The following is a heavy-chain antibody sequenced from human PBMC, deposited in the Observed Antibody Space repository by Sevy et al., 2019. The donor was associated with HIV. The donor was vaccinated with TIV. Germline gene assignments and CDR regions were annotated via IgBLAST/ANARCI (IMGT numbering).Heavy chain of an antibody. CDR2: VNSDGSST. J-gene: IGHJ4*02. D-gene: IGHD2-15*01. CDR3: VAANTWQDY. Sequence: GGSLRLSCAASRFTFSSYWMHWVRQAPGKGPVWVSGVNSDGSSTNYADSVKGRFTMSRDSAKNTLYLQMNSLRAEDTAVYFCVAANTWQDYWGQGTLVTVS. CDR1: RFTFSSYW. V-gene: IGHV3-74*01.